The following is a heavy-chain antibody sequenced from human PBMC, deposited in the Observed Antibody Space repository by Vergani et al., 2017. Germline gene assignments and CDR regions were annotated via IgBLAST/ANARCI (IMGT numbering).Heavy chain of an antibody. CDR1: GGSISSYY. V-gene: IGHV4-59*01. D-gene: IGHD2-2*01. Sequence: QVQLQESGPGLVTPSETLSLTCTVSGGSISSYYWSWIRQPPGKGLEWIGYIYYSGSTNYNPSLKSRVTISVDTSKNQFSLKLSSVTAADTAVYYWAREGGCSSTSCDYRGAWFDPWGQGTLVTVSS. J-gene: IGHJ5*02. CDR3: AREGGCSSTSCDYRGAWFDP. CDR2: IYYSGST.